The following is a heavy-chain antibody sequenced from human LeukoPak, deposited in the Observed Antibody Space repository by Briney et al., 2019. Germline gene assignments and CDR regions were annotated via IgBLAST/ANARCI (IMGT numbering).Heavy chain of an antibody. CDR2: IYTSGST. CDR1: GGSISSYY. J-gene: IGHJ4*02. D-gene: IGHD3-3*01. Sequence: SETLSLTCTVSGGSISSYYWSWIRQPAGKGLEWIGRIYTSGSTNYNPSLKSRVTMSVDTSKNQFSLKLSSVTAADTAVYYCARGDYDFWSGYYTGFDYWGQGTRVTVSS. V-gene: IGHV4-4*07. CDR3: ARGDYDFWSGYYTGFDY.